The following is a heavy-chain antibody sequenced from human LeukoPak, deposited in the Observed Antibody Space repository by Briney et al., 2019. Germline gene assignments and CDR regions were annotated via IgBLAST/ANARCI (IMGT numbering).Heavy chain of an antibody. Sequence: PSETLSLTCTVSGGSISSSSYYWGWIRQPPGKGLEWVSAISGSGGSTYYADSVKGRFTISRDNSKNTLYLQMNSLRAEDTAVYYCAKGGTNGYYYYMDVWGKGTTITVSS. J-gene: IGHJ6*03. CDR3: AKGGTNGYYYYMDV. CDR1: GGSISSSSYY. V-gene: IGHV3-23*01. CDR2: ISGSGGST. D-gene: IGHD2-8*01.